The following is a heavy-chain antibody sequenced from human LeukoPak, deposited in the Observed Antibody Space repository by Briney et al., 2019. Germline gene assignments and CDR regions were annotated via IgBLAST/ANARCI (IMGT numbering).Heavy chain of an antibody. CDR2: INPSGGST. D-gene: IGHD3-10*01. CDR3: ARTIRGVIQNYYYYYYMDV. J-gene: IGHJ6*03. CDR1: GYTFTSYY. Sequence: ASVKVSCKASGYTFTSYYMHWVRQAPGQGLEWMGIINPSGGSTSYAQKFQGRVTMTRDMSTSTVYMELSSLRSEDTAVYYCARTIRGVIQNYYYYYYMDVWGKGTTVTISS. V-gene: IGHV1-46*01.